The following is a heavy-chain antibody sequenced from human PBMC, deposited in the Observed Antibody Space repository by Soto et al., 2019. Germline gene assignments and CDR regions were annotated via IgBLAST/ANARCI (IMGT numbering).Heavy chain of an antibody. CDR3: ARGAYSYGKFDY. D-gene: IGHD5-18*01. CDR1: GGSISSGGHY. Sequence: SETLSLTCAVSGGSISSGGHYWSWIRQHPGKGLEWIGYMYDSGGMHYKPSLKSRVTMSVDTSKNQFSLELRSVTAADTAVYYCARGAYSYGKFDYCGQRTLVTVSS. J-gene: IGHJ4*02. CDR2: MYDSGGM. V-gene: IGHV4-31*11.